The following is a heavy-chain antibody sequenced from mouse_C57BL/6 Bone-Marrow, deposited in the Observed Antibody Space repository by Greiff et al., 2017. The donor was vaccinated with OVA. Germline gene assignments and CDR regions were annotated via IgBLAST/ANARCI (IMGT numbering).Heavy chain of an antibody. J-gene: IGHJ2*01. Sequence: EVQVVESGGGLVQPKGSLKLSCAASGFSFNTYAMNWVRQAPGKGLEWVARIRSKSNNYATYYADSVKDRFTISRDDSESMLYLQMNNLKTEDTAMYYCVRESFYYGSSYEYYFDYWGQGTTLTVSS. CDR3: VRESFYYGSSYEYYFDY. CDR2: IRSKSNNYAT. V-gene: IGHV10-1*01. D-gene: IGHD1-1*01. CDR1: GFSFNTYA.